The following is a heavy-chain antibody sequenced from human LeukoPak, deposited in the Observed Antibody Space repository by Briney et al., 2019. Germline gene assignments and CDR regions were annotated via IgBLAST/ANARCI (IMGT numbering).Heavy chain of an antibody. V-gene: IGHV3-30*03. CDR1: GFTFSNYG. CDR3: AGVDYGDY. J-gene: IGHJ4*02. D-gene: IGHD4/OR15-4a*01. CDR2: ISSDGNNQ. Sequence: GGSLRLSCIASGFTFSNYGMHWGRQAPGKGLEWVAMISSDGNNQYYADSVKGRFTISRDNSKNTLYLQMNSLRSEDTAVFYCAGVDYGDYWGQGTLVTVSS.